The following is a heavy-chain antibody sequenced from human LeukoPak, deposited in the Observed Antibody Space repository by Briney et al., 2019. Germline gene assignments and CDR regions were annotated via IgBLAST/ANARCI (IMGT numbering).Heavy chain of an antibody. CDR1: GGSFSGYY. CDR2: INHSGST. V-gene: IGHV4-34*01. D-gene: IGHD3-10*01. J-gene: IGHJ3*02. CDR3: ARARALWFGELLYAFDI. Sequence: PSETLPLTCAVYGGSFSGYYWSWIRQPPGKGLEWIGEINHSGSTNYNPSLKSRVTISVDTSKNQFSLKLSSVTAADTAVYYCARARALWFGELLYAFDIWGQGTMVTVSS.